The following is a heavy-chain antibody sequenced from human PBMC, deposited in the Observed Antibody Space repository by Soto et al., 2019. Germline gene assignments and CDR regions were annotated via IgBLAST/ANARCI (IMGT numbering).Heavy chain of an antibody. Sequence: GGSLRLSCAASGFTFSSYAMSWVRQAPGKGLEWVSAISGSGGSTYYADSVKGRFTISRDNSKNTLYLQMNSLRAEDTAVYYCAKDLQQHDYGDYEGVVGYWGQGTLVTVSS. CDR1: GFTFSSYA. CDR2: ISGSGGST. CDR3: AKDLQQHDYGDYEGVVGY. D-gene: IGHD4-17*01. V-gene: IGHV3-23*01. J-gene: IGHJ4*02.